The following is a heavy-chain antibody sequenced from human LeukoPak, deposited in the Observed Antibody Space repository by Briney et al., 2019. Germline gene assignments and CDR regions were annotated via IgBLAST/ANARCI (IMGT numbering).Heavy chain of an antibody. Sequence: ASVKVSCKAYGGTFSSYAISWVRQAPGQGLEWMGGILPIFGTANYAQKFQGRVTITTDESTSTAYMELSSLRSEDTAVYYCARGRITGTTRNRVNWFDPWGQGTLVTVSS. CDR1: GGTFSSYA. D-gene: IGHD1-7*01. CDR2: ILPIFGTA. V-gene: IGHV1-69*05. CDR3: ARGRITGTTRNRVNWFDP. J-gene: IGHJ5*02.